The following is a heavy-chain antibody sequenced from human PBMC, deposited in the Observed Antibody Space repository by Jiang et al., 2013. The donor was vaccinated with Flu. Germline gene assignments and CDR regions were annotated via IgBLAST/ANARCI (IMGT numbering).Heavy chain of an antibody. V-gene: IGHV5-51*03. J-gene: IGHJ4*02. CDR1: GYSFTSYW. D-gene: IGHD3-22*01. Sequence: GAEVKKPGESLKTSCKGSGYSFTSYWIGWVRQMPGKGLEWMGIIYPGDSDTRYSPSFQGQVTISADKSISTAYLQWSSLKASDTAMYYCARINYYDSSGYSDYFDYWGQGTLVTVSS. CDR3: ARINYYDSSGYSDYFDY. CDR2: IYPGDSDT.